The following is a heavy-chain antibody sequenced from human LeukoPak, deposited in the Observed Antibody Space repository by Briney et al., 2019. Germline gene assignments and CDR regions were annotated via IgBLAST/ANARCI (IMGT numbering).Heavy chain of an antibody. V-gene: IGHV4-59*01. CDR1: GGSISSYY. Sequence: SETLSLTCTVSGGSISSYYWSWIRQPPGKGLEWMGYIYYSGSTNYNPSLKSRVTISVDTSKNQFSLKLSSVTAADTAVYYCARVKTAGPWGYYYYGMDVWGQGTTVTVSS. D-gene: IGHD6-13*01. CDR3: ARVKTAGPWGYYYYGMDV. CDR2: IYYSGST. J-gene: IGHJ6*02.